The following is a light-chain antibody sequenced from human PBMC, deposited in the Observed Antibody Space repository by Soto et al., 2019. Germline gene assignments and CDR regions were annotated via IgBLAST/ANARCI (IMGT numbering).Light chain of an antibody. CDR1: TSNVGSYNY. V-gene: IGLV2-14*01. CDR3: TSYTNSIAYV. CDR2: DVS. Sequence: QSALTQPASVSGPPGQPITTSSTGPTSNVGSYNYVSWYQQHPGKAPKLMIYDVSNRPSGVSNRFSGSKSGNTASLTISGLQAEDEADYYCTSYTNSIAYVFGTGTKVTVL. J-gene: IGLJ1*01.